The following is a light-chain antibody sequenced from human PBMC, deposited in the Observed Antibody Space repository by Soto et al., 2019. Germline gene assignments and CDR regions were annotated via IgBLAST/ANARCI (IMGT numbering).Light chain of an antibody. V-gene: IGKV3-20*01. Sequence: EIVLTQSPGTLSLSPGERATLSCRASQSLRGSYLAWYQHKPGQAPRLLIYGASGRATGIPDRFSGSGSGTDFTLTISRLEPEDFAVYYCQQYNNWPPYTFGQGTKLEIK. CDR3: QQYNNWPPYT. J-gene: IGKJ2*01. CDR1: QSLRGSY. CDR2: GAS.